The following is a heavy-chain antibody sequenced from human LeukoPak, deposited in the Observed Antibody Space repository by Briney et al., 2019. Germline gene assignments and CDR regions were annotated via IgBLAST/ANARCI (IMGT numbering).Heavy chain of an antibody. CDR3: ARDNYDYGDFDY. Sequence: ASVKVSCKASGYTFTSYYMHWVRQAPGQGLEWMGIINPSGGSASYAQKFQGRVTMTRDTSTSTVYMELSSLRSEDTAVYYCARDNYDYGDFDYWGQGTLVTVSS. V-gene: IGHV1-46*01. J-gene: IGHJ4*02. CDR2: INPSGGSA. D-gene: IGHD4-17*01. CDR1: GYTFTSYY.